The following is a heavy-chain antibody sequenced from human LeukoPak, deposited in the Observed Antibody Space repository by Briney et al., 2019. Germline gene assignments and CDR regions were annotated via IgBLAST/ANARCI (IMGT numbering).Heavy chain of an antibody. CDR3: AREGYCSSTSCYEDDFDI. V-gene: IGHV3-30-3*01. J-gene: IGHJ3*02. D-gene: IGHD2-2*01. Sequence: AGTLRPTCAAAGFTFSSYGMHRVPQDPGKELEWVAVISYDGSNKYYADSVKGRFTISRDNSKNTLYLQMNSLRAEDTAVYYCAREGYCSSTSCYEDDFDIWGQGTMVTVSS. CDR2: ISYDGSNK. CDR1: GFTFSSYG.